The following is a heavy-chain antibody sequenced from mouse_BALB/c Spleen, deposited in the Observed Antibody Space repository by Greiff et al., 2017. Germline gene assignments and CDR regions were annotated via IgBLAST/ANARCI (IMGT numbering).Heavy chain of an antibody. CDR2: IYPYNGGT. Sequence: EVQLQESGPELVKPGASVKISCKASGYTFTDYNMHWVKQSHGKSLEWIGYIYPYNGGTGYNQKFKSKATLTVDNSSSTAYMELRSLTSEDSAVYYCARGGLRRYYFDYWGQGTTLTVSS. CDR3: ARGGLRRYYFDY. J-gene: IGHJ2*01. CDR1: GYTFTDYN. V-gene: IGHV1S29*02. D-gene: IGHD2-4*01.